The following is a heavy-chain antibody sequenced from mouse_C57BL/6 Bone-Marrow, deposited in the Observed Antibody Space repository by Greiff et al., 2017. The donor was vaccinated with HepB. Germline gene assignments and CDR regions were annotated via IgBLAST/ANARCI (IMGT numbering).Heavy chain of an antibody. D-gene: IGHD1-1*01. CDR2: IDPENGDT. CDR3: TRNYGSSYYFAY. Sequence: EVQLQESGAELVRPGASVKLSCTASGFNIKDDYMHWVKQRPEQGLEWIGWIDPENGDTEYASKFQGKATITADTSSNTAYLQLSSLTSEDTAVYYCTRNYGSSYYFAYWGQGTLVTVSA. V-gene: IGHV14-4*01. CDR1: GFNIKDDY. J-gene: IGHJ3*01.